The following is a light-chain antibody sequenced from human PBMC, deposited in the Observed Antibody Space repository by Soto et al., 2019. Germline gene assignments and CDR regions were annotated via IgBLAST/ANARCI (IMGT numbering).Light chain of an antibody. CDR2: DAS. Sequence: GDRVNITCRASQTISTWMAWYQQKPGKAPKLLVYDASTLQSGVASRFSGSGSGTEFTLIISGLHPDDSATYHCQQSTTTINPWRFG. V-gene: IGKV1-5*01. CDR1: QTISTW. CDR3: QQSTTTINPWR. J-gene: IGKJ2*01.